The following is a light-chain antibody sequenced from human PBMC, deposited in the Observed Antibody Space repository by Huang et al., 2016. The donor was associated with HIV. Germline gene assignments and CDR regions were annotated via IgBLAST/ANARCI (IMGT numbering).Light chain of an antibody. CDR1: HSVSTW. J-gene: IGKJ1*01. Sequence: DIQMTQSPSILSASVGDRVTITCRASHSVSTWVAWYQQKPGQPPKRLIYKSSTLESGVPSRVSGSGSGTEFTLTISSLQPDDYATYYCQQYNTFWTFGQGTKV. CDR3: QQYNTFWT. CDR2: KSS. V-gene: IGKV1-5*03.